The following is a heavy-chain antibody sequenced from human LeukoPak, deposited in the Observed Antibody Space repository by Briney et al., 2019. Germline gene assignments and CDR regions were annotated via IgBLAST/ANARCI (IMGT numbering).Heavy chain of an antibody. D-gene: IGHD5-12*01. J-gene: IGHJ4*02. Sequence: SETLSLTCTVSGGPMNNYYWSWLRQPPGKGLEWIGYIYSSGSTTYNPSLRSRVTISVDTSKTQFSLKLNSVTAAETAVYYCARRALGATFFDYWGQGTLVTVSS. CDR3: ARRALGATFFDY. CDR1: GGPMNNYY. V-gene: IGHV4-4*09. CDR2: IYSSGST.